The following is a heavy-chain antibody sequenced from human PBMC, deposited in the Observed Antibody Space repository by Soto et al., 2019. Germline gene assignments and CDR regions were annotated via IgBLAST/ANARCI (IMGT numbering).Heavy chain of an antibody. V-gene: IGHV6-1*01. CDR3: SREVAGTCAFDI. J-gene: IGHJ3*02. Sequence: SPTLSXTCAISGDXVSSNSAAWNWIRQSPSRGLEWLGRTYYRSTWLNDYALSVKGRITINPDTSRNQFFLHLNSVTPEDAAVYYCSREVAGTCAFDIWGQGTVVTVSS. CDR1: GDXVSSNSAA. CDR2: TYYRSTWLN. D-gene: IGHD6-19*01.